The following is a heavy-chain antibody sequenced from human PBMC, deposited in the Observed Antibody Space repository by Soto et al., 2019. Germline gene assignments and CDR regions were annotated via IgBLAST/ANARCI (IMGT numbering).Heavy chain of an antibody. D-gene: IGHD3-3*01. CDR1: GGSISSGGYS. CDR3: ARSYYDFWSGYYDY. V-gene: IGHV4-30-2*01. Sequence: PSETLSLTCAVSGGSISSGGYSWSWIRQPPGKGLEWIGYIYHSGSTYYNPSLKSRVTISVDRSKNQFSLKLSSVTAADTAVYYCARSYYDFWSGYYDYWGQGTRVTVSS. J-gene: IGHJ4*02. CDR2: IYHSGST.